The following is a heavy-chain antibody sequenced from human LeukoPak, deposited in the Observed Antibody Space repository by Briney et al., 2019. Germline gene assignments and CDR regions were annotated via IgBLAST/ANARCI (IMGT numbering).Heavy chain of an antibody. V-gene: IGHV3-48*01. CDR1: GFTFSSYS. CDR3: ARGRTSIAAAGTVDY. Sequence: GGSLRLSCAASGFTFSSYSMNWVRQAPGKGLEWVSYISSSSSTIYYADSVKGRFTISRDNAKNSLYLQMNSLRAEDTAVYYCARGRTSIAAAGTVDYWGQGTLVTVSS. D-gene: IGHD6-13*01. J-gene: IGHJ4*02. CDR2: ISSSSSTI.